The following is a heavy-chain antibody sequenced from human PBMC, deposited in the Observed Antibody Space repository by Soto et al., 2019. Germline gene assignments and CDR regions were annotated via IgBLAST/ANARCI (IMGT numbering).Heavy chain of an antibody. Sequence: SETLSLTCAVYGGSFSGYYWSWIRQPPGKGLEWIGEINHSGSTNYNPSLKSRVTISVDTSKNQFSLKLSSVTAADTAVYYCARVERPPSPRMTHKRRGYYYMDVWGKGTTVTVSS. J-gene: IGHJ6*03. D-gene: IGHD2-21*02. CDR1: GGSFSGYY. V-gene: IGHV4-34*01. CDR3: ARVERPPSPRMTHKRRGYYYMDV. CDR2: INHSGST.